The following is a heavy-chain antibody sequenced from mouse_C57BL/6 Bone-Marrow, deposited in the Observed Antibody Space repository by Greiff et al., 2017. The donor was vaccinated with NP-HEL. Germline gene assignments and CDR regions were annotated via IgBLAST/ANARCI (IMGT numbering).Heavy chain of an antibody. Sequence: QVQLQQSGAELAKPGASVKLSCTASGYTFTSYWMHWVNQRPGQGLEWIGYINPSSGYTKYNQKFKDKATLTADKSSSTAYMQLSSLTYEDSAVYYCARKYYSNVAWFAYWGQGTLVTVSA. CDR1: GYTFTSYW. CDR2: INPSSGYT. J-gene: IGHJ3*01. V-gene: IGHV1-7*01. D-gene: IGHD2-5*01. CDR3: ARKYYSNVAWFAY.